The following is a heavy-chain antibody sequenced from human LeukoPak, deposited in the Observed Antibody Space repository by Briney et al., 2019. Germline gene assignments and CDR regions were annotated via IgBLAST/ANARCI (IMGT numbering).Heavy chain of an antibody. D-gene: IGHD2-8*01. V-gene: IGHV4-34*01. Sequence: PSETLSLTCAVYGGSFSGYYWSWIRQPPGKGLEWIGEINHSGSTNYNPSLKSRVTISVDTSKNQFSLKLSSVTAADTAVYYCARFGGRYCTNGVCYGVIKRYYYYYYMDVWGKGTTVTVSS. CDR2: INHSGST. CDR3: ARFGGRYCTNGVCYGVIKRYYYYYYMDV. CDR1: GGSFSGYY. J-gene: IGHJ6*03.